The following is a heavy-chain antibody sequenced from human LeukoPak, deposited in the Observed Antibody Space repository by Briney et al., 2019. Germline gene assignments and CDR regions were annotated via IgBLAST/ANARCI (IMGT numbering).Heavy chain of an antibody. V-gene: IGHV3-23*01. Sequence: GGSLRLSCAAPGLNFDDYAIHWVRQAPGKGLEWVSGIHETDGRTYYADSVKGRFTISRDNSKNTLYLQMNSLRAEDTAVYYCAKDRLSSYWGHGTLVIVSS. D-gene: IGHD2/OR15-2a*01. CDR2: IHETDGRT. CDR1: GLNFDDYA. CDR3: AKDRLSSY. J-gene: IGHJ4*01.